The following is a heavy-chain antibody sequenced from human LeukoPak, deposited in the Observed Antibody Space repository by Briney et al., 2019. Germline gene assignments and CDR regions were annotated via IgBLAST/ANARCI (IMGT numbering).Heavy chain of an antibody. V-gene: IGHV3-48*04. Sequence: GGSLRLSCAASGFTFSSYWMTWGRQAPGKGLEWVSYISSSGSTIYYADSVKGRFTISRDNAKNSLYLQMNSLRAEDTAVYYCAREVVPAALPSPDAFDIWGQGTMVTVSS. D-gene: IGHD2-2*01. CDR3: AREVVPAALPSPDAFDI. J-gene: IGHJ3*02. CDR1: GFTFSSYW. CDR2: ISSSGSTI.